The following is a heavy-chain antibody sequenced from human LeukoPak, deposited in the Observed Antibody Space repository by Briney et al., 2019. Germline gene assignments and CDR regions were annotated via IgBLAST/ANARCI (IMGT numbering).Heavy chain of an antibody. CDR1: GGSISSYY. Sequence: SETLSLTCTVSGGSISSYYWSWIRQPPGKGLEWIGYIYYSGSTNYNPSLKSRVTISVDTSKNQFSLKLSSVTAADTAVYYCARAGYSVVVPAAIDYWGQGTLVTVSS. V-gene: IGHV4-59*01. CDR2: IYYSGST. CDR3: ARAGYSVVVPAAIDY. J-gene: IGHJ4*02. D-gene: IGHD2-2*01.